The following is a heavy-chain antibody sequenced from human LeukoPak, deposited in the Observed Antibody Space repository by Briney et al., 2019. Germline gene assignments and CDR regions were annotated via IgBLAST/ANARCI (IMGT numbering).Heavy chain of an antibody. CDR1: GGSVSSGSYY. CDR3: ARVRWDYYDSSGYYYEDAFDI. V-gene: IGHV4-31*03. CDR2: IYYSGST. J-gene: IGHJ3*02. Sequence: PSETLSLTCTVSGGSVSSGSYYWSWIRQHPGKGLEWIGYIYYSGSTYYNPSLKSRVTISVDTSKNQFSLKLSSVTAADTAVYYCARVRWDYYDSSGYYYEDAFDIWGQGTMVTVSS. D-gene: IGHD3-22*01.